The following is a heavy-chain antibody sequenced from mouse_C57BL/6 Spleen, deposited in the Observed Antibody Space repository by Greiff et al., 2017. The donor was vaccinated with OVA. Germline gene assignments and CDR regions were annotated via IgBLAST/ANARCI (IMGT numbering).Heavy chain of an antibody. V-gene: IGHV2-3*01. Sequence: QVQLQQSGPGLVAPSQSLSITCTVSGFSLTSYGVSWVRQPPGKGLEWLGVIWGDGSTNYHSALISRLSISKDNSRSQVFLKLKSLHTDDTASYYCARLGRWSYGGYYDMGYWGQGTSGTVSS. J-gene: IGHJ4*01. CDR1: GFSLTSYG. CDR3: ARLGRWSYGGYYDMGY. D-gene: IGHD1-1*02. CDR2: IWGDGST.